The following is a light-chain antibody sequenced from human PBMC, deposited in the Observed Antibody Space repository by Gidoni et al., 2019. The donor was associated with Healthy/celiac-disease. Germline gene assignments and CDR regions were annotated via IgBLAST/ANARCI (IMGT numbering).Light chain of an antibody. CDR3: QQSNRALLMFS. Sequence: DLQIPRPRPSLSASVADRVTITVRASQSISSYLNWYRQRPGTATKLLIYAAPSLQSGVPSRFSGSGSGTDFTLTISSLQPEDIATYCSQQSNRALLMFSFGHGTKVEIK. J-gene: IGKJ2*03. CDR1: QSISSY. V-gene: IGKV1-39*01. CDR2: AAP.